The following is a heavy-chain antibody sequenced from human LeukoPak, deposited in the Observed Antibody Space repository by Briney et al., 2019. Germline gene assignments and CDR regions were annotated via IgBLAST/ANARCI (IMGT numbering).Heavy chain of an antibody. V-gene: IGHV3-30*02. CDR1: GFTFSTYG. J-gene: IGHJ6*03. D-gene: IGHD4-17*01. Sequence: GGSLRLSCVASGFTFSTYGIHWVRQAPGKGLEWVAFIRYDGANKWYADSVKGRFTISRDNSKNTLYLQMNSLRIEGTAVYHCAKDRDYGDYTSAYYYYMDVWGKGTTVTVSS. CDR2: IRYDGANK. CDR3: AKDRDYGDYTSAYYYYMDV.